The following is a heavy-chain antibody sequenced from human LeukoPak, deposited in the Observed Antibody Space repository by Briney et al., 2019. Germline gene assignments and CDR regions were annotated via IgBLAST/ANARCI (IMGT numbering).Heavy chain of an antibody. J-gene: IGHJ6*03. D-gene: IGHD3-22*01. CDR3: ARHVNRGIVVVIREPPYYMDV. CDR2: IYYSGST. CDR1: GGSISSSSYY. Sequence: SETLSLTCTVSGGSISSSSYYWGWIRQPPGKGLEWIGSIYYSGSTYYNPSLKSRVTISVDTSKSQFSLKLSSVTAADTAVYYCARHVNRGIVVVIREPPYYMDVWGKGTTVTVSS. V-gene: IGHV4-39*01.